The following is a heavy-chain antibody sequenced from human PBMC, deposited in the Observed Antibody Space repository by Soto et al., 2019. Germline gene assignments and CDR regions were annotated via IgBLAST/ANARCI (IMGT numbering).Heavy chain of an antibody. Sequence: QITLKESGPTLVKPTQTLTLTCTFSGFSLSTSGVGVGWIRQPPGKALEWLALIYWDDDKRYSPSLKSRLTITKDTSKNQVVLTMTNMDPVDTATYYGAHRPYSSSTPYFDYWGQGTLVTVSS. CDR1: GFSLSTSGVG. CDR3: AHRPYSSSTPYFDY. D-gene: IGHD6-13*01. J-gene: IGHJ4*02. V-gene: IGHV2-5*02. CDR2: IYWDDDK.